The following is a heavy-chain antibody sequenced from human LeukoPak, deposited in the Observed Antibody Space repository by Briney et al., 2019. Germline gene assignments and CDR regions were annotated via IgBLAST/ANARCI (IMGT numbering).Heavy chain of an antibody. J-gene: IGHJ4*02. Sequence: GESLKISCKGSGYKFTSYWIGWVRQMPGKGLEWMGIIYPGDSDTRYSPSFQGQVSISADESISTAYLQRSSLKASDTAMYYCARHIEVGTYYDGSAYPDYWGQGALVTVSS. CDR2: IYPGDSDT. V-gene: IGHV5-51*01. D-gene: IGHD3-22*01. CDR1: GYKFTSYW. CDR3: ARHIEVGTYYDGSAYPDY.